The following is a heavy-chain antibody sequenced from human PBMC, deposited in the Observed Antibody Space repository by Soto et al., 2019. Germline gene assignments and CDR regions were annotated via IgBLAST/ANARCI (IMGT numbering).Heavy chain of an antibody. CDR3: AHRGGAAVGLFYFNY. V-gene: IGHV2-5*01. CDR2: IYWHDDK. Sequence: GPTLVNPTQTLTLTCTFSGFSLSTTGVVVGWIRHPPGKALEWLALIYWHDDKRYSPSLMSSLTITKDTGKNQVVLTLTNMDPVDTAIYYCAHRGGAAVGLFYFNYGGRGSLVTVSS. J-gene: IGHJ4*02. D-gene: IGHD6-13*01. CDR1: GFSLSTTGVV.